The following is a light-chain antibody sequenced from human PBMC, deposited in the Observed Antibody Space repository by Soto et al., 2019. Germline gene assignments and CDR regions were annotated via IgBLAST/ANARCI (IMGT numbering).Light chain of an antibody. CDR3: CSYAGSPFYV. J-gene: IGLJ1*01. V-gene: IGLV2-11*01. CDR2: GVT. CDR1: SSDVGGYEY. Sequence: QSALTQPRSVSGSPGQSVTISCTGTSSDVGGYEYVSWYQQHPGKAPKLMIYGVTKRPSGVPDRFSGSKSGNTASLTISGLQAEDEADYYCCSYAGSPFYVFGIVTKLTVL.